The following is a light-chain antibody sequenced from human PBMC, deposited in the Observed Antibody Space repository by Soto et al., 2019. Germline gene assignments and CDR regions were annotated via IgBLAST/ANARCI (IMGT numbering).Light chain of an antibody. J-gene: IGKJ1*01. V-gene: IGKV1-5*03. Sequence: IQKPQSPTTMSEHVGDRVPITCRASQSISSWLAWYQQKPGKAPKLLIYKASSLESGVPSRFSGSGSGTEFTLTISSLQPDDFATYYCQQYNSYSRTFGQGTEVDI. CDR1: QSISSW. CDR3: QQYNSYSRT. CDR2: KAS.